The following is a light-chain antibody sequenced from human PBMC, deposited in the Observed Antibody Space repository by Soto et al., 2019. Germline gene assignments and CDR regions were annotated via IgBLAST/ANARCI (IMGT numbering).Light chain of an antibody. J-gene: IGLJ3*02. CDR2: STN. V-gene: IGLV8-61*01. CDR3: VLYMGSGISV. CDR1: SGSVSTSYY. Sequence: QTVATQEQSFSVSAGRTVTLTCGLSSGSVSTSYYPSWYQQTPGQAPRTLIYSTNTRSSGVPDRFSGSILGNKAALTITGAQAYDESDYYCVLYMGSGISVFGGGTKLTVL.